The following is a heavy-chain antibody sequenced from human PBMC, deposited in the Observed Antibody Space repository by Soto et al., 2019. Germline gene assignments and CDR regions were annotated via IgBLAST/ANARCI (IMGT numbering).Heavy chain of an antibody. J-gene: IGHJ5*02. Sequence: ASVKVSCKASGYTFTSYPTHWVRQAPGQRLEWMGWIDAGNGTANYAQKFQGRVTITADKSTSTAYMELSSLRYEDTAVYYCARQSSCSGGSCYPFYWFDPWGQGTLVTVSS. V-gene: IGHV1-3*01. CDR1: GYTFTSYP. CDR2: IDAGNGTA. D-gene: IGHD2-15*01. CDR3: ARQSSCSGGSCYPFYWFDP.